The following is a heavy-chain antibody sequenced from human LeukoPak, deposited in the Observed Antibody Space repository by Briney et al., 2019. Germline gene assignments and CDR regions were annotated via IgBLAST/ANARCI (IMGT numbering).Heavy chain of an antibody. CDR3: ARELTGETYYFDY. J-gene: IGHJ4*02. CDR2: IYYSGTT. V-gene: IGHV4-59*01. Sequence: SETLSLTCTVSGGSISSYYWSWIRQPPGKGLEWIGYIYYSGTTNYNSSLKSRVAISVDTSKNQFSLKLTSVTAADTAVYYCARELTGETYYFDYWGQGTLVTVSS. D-gene: IGHD1-1*01. CDR1: GGSISSYY.